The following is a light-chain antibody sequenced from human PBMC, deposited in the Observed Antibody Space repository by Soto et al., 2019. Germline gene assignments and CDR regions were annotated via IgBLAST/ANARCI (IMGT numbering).Light chain of an antibody. CDR2: DVN. CDR3: CSYTSSSTVV. Sequence: QSALTQPASVSGSPGQSITISCTGTSSDVGGFNYVSWYQQYPDKVPKLMIFDVNIRPSGVSNRFSGSKSGNTASLTISGLQAEDEADYYCCSYTSSSTVVFGGGTKATVL. CDR1: SSDVGGFNY. V-gene: IGLV2-14*01. J-gene: IGLJ2*01.